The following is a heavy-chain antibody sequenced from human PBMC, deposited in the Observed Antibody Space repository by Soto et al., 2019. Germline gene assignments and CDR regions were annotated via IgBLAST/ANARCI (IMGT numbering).Heavy chain of an antibody. CDR3: ARGVAGSGFDL. D-gene: IGHD6-19*01. Sequence: SKSLSLTGAISADSVSGNTAAWNWIRSSPSRGLEWLGRTYYRSNWRHDYAVSVKSRITVNPDTSKNHFSLQLNSVTPDDTAVYYCARGVAGSGFDLWGQGTLVTVSS. J-gene: IGHJ4*02. V-gene: IGHV6-1*01. CDR1: ADSVSGNTAA. CDR2: TYYRSNWRH.